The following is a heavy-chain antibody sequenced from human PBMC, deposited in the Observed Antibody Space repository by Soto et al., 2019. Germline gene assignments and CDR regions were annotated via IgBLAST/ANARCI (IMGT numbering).Heavy chain of an antibody. CDR3: SRGTGGATAMNY. CDR2: VYTGGST. Sequence: EVQLVESGGGLVQPGGSLRISCAASGFTVNSYYMSWVRQAPGKGLEWVSVVYTGGSTYYTDSVKGRFTISRDNSKNTLYLQLNTLIAEDTAVYYCSRGTGGATAMNYWGKGPLVTVSS. CDR1: GFTVNSYY. V-gene: IGHV3-66*01. D-gene: IGHD5-12*01. J-gene: IGHJ4*02.